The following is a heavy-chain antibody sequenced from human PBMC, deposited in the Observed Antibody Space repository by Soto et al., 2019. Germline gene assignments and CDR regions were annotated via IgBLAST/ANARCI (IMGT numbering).Heavy chain of an antibody. CDR2: INSDGSNT. J-gene: IGHJ6*02. CDR1: GFTFSCYW. D-gene: IGHD6-6*01. Sequence: EVQLVESGGGLVQPGGSLRLSCAASGFTFSCYWMHWVRHAPGKGLVWVSRINSDGSNTNYADSVKGRFTISRDNAKNTLYLQMNSLRAEDTAVYYCTRSGSSPYYYCMDVWGQGTTVTVSS. CDR3: TRSGSSPYYYCMDV. V-gene: IGHV3-74*01.